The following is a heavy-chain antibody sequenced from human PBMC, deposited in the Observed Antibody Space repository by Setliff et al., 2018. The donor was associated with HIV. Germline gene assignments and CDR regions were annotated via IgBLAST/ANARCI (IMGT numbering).Heavy chain of an antibody. CDR2: INWNGAAT. CDR1: GFTFDDYG. V-gene: IGHV3-20*04. Sequence: LRLSCTASGFTFDDYGMAWVRQAPGKGLEWVSGINWNGAATGYADSVKGRFTISRDNTKNSLYLQMNRLRAEDTALYYCASLFSKEVAGDDYWGQGTLVTVS. D-gene: IGHD6-19*01. CDR3: ASLFSKEVAGDDY. J-gene: IGHJ4*02.